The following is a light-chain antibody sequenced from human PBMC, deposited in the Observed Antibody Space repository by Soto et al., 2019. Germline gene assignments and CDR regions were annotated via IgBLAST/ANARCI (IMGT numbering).Light chain of an antibody. J-gene: IGLJ3*02. CDR3: SSYTRGSTLV. Sequence: QSALTQPASVSGSPGQSITISCTGTSSDVGGYNYVSWYQQHPDKAPKLMIYEVSNRSSGVSNRFSGSKSGNTASLTISGLQSEDEGNYSCSSYTRGSTLVFGGGTKLTVL. CDR1: SSDVGGYNY. CDR2: EVS. V-gene: IGLV2-14*01.